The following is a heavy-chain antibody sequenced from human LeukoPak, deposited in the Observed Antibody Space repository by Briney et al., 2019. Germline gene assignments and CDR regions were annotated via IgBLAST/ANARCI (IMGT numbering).Heavy chain of an antibody. CDR1: GGSISSYY. CDR3: ARGVIRELLWFASDPTEDYYMDV. D-gene: IGHD3-10*01. CDR2: IYYSGRT. V-gene: IGHV4-59*01. J-gene: IGHJ6*03. Sequence: KPSETLSLTCTVSGGSISSYYWSCIRQPPGRGLEWIGYIYYSGRTNYNPSLKSRVTISVDTSKNQFSLKLSSVTAADTAVYYCARGVIRELLWFASDPTEDYYMDVWGKGTTVTVSS.